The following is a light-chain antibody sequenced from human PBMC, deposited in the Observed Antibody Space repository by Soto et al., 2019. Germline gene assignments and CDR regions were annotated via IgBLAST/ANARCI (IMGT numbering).Light chain of an antibody. CDR1: QSVLYSSNNKYY. J-gene: IGKJ1*01. V-gene: IGKV4-1*01. CDR2: WAS. CDR3: QQYYSTPKT. Sequence: DIVMTQSPDSLAVSLGERATINCKSSQSVLYSSNNKYYLAWYQQKHGQTPKLLIYWASTRESVVPDRFSVSGYVTDVTLNISSLQAEDVAVYYCQQYYSTPKTFGQGTKVEIK.